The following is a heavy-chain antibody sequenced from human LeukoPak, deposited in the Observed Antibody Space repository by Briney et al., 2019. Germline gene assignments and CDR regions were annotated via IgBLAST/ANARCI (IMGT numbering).Heavy chain of an antibody. CDR3: AKDISSGWYGPFDY. J-gene: IGHJ4*02. D-gene: IGHD6-19*01. Sequence: PGGSLRLSCAASGFTFDDYAMHWVRQAPGKGLEWVSGISWNSGSIGYADSVKGRFTISRDNAKNSLYLQMNSLRAEDTALYYCAKDISSGWYGPFDYWGQGTLVTVSS. V-gene: IGHV3-9*01. CDR1: GFTFDDYA. CDR2: ISWNSGSI.